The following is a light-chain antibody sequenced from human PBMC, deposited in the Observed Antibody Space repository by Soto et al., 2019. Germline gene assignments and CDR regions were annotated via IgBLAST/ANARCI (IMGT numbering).Light chain of an antibody. J-gene: IGLJ2*01. CDR1: SSDVGSYNH. CDR3: CSYASISTVV. CDR2: DVN. V-gene: IGLV2-23*02. Sequence: QSALTQPASVSGSPGQSITISCTGTSSDVGSYNHVSWYQQHPGKAPQLMIYDVNKRPSGVSNRFSGSKSVNTASLTISGLQAEDEADYYCCSYASISTVVFGGGTKVTVL.